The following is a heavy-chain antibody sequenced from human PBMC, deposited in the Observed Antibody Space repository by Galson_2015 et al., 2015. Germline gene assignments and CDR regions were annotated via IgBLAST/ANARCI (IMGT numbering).Heavy chain of an antibody. CDR3: ASAWSVTRYY. CDR2: ISYHGTKT. D-gene: IGHD4-17*01. V-gene: IGHV3-30*14. Sequence: SLRLSCAASGFTFSTYAMHWVRQAPGKGLEWVAGISYHGTKTQYADSVKGRFTISRDNSRNILYLQMNSLRPEDTAIYSCASAWSVTRYYWGQGTLVTVSS. CDR1: GFTFSTYA. J-gene: IGHJ4*02.